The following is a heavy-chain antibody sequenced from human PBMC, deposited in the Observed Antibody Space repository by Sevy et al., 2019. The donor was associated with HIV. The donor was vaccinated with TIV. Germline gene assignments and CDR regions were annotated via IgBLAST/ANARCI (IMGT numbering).Heavy chain of an antibody. CDR3: ARRLNWARVFDY. J-gene: IGHJ4*02. Sequence: SETLSLTCAEFGGSFSGYYRSWIRQPPGKGLEWIGEINHSGSTNYNPSLKSRVTISLDTSKNQFSLKLSSVTAADTAVYYCARRLNWARVFDYWGQGTLVTVSS. CDR2: INHSGST. CDR1: GGSFSGYY. V-gene: IGHV4-34*01. D-gene: IGHD1-1*01.